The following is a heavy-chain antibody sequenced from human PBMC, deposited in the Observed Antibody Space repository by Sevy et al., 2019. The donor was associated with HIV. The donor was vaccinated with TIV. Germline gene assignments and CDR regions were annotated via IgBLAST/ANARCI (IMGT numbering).Heavy chain of an antibody. Sequence: ASVKVSCKASGYTFTGYYMHWVRQAPGQGLEWMGRINPNSGGTNYAQKFQGRVTMTRDTSISTAYMELSRLRSDDTAVYYCARAGPDCSSTSCREIYYYYGMDVWGQGTTVTVSS. V-gene: IGHV1-2*06. CDR1: GYTFTGYY. CDR3: ARAGPDCSSTSCREIYYYYGMDV. CDR2: INPNSGGT. D-gene: IGHD2-2*01. J-gene: IGHJ6*02.